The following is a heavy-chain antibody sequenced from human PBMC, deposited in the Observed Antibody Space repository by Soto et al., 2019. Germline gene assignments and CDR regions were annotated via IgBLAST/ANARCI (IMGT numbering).Heavy chain of an antibody. CDR1: GGSINSSSYF. CDR3: ARHYSSGSLNWFDP. Sequence: PSETLSLTCSVSGGSINSSSYFWGWVRQPPGKGLEWIGSIYYSGSTYYTPSLSSRVTISVDTSKNQFSLKLSSVTAADTAVFYCARHYSSGSLNWFDPWRQRTLVTVSS. J-gene: IGHJ5*02. V-gene: IGHV4-39*01. D-gene: IGHD6-19*01. CDR2: IYYSGST.